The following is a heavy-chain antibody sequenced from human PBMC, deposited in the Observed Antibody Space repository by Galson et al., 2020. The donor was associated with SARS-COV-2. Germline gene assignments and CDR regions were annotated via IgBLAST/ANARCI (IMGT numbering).Heavy chain of an antibody. V-gene: IGHV3-9*01. CDR1: GFTFDDYA. Sequence: SLKISCAASGFTFDDYAMHWVRQAPGKGLEWVSGISWNSGSIGYADSVKGRFTISRDNAKNSLYLQMNSLRAEDTALHYCANGAVALDYWGQGTLVTVSS. D-gene: IGHD6-19*01. CDR3: ANGAVALDY. CDR2: ISWNSGSI. J-gene: IGHJ4*02.